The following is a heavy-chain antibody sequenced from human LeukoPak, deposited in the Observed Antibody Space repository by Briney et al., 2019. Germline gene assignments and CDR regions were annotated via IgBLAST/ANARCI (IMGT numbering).Heavy chain of an antibody. J-gene: IGHJ6*02. CDR2: ISYDGSNK. CDR1: GFTFSNYG. CDR3: ARDSRISRSHYYGMDV. D-gene: IGHD2/OR15-2a*01. Sequence: GRSLRLSCAGAGFTFSNYGMHWVRQAPGKGLEWVAVISYDGSNKYYADSVKGRFTISRDNSKNTLYLQMNGLRAEDTAVYYCARDSRISRSHYYGMDVWGQGTTVTVSS. V-gene: IGHV3-30*03.